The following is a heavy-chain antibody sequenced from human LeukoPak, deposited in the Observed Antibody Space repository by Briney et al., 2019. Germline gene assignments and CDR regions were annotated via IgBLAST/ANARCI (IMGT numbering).Heavy chain of an antibody. V-gene: IGHV1-46*01. D-gene: IGHD6-19*01. CDR3: ARRFGSTGWSNWFDP. Sequence: ASVKVSCKASGYTFTSYDINWVRQATGQGLEWMGIINPSGGSTSYAQKFQGRVTMTRDTSTSTVYMELSSLRSEDTAVYYCARRFGSTGWSNWFDPWGQGTLVTVSS. CDR2: INPSGGST. J-gene: IGHJ5*02. CDR1: GYTFTSYD.